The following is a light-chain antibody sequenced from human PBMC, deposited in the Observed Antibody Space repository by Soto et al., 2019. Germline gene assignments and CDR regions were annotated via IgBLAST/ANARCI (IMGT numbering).Light chain of an antibody. CDR1: QNIDSY. CDR2: AAS. J-gene: IGKJ2*01. Sequence: DIQMTQSPSSLSASVGDTVTITCRASQNIDSYLNWYQQKPGKAPNLLIYAASGLQRGVPSRFSGSGSGADFTLTISSLQPEDFATYYCQQSYTAPRTFGQGTKLDIK. CDR3: QQSYTAPRT. V-gene: IGKV1-39*01.